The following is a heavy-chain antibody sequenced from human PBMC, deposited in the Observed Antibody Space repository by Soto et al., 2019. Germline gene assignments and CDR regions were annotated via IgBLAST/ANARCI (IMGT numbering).Heavy chain of an antibody. CDR1: GGSFSGYY. D-gene: IGHD5-12*01. J-gene: IGHJ3*02. Sequence: AETLSLTCAVYGGSFSGYYWSWIRQPPGEGLEWTGEINHSGSTNYNPSLKSRVTISVDTSKNQFSLKLSSVTAADTAVYYCARGKVVATIRRLDAFDIWGQGTMVTVSS. V-gene: IGHV4-34*01. CDR3: ARGKVVATIRRLDAFDI. CDR2: INHSGST.